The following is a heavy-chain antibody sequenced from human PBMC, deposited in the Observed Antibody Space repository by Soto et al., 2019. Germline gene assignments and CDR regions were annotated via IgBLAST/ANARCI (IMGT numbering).Heavy chain of an antibody. CDR1: GDSLSTNGVA. J-gene: IGHJ3*02. Sequence: QVQLQQSGPGLVKPSQTLSLTCAISGDSLSTNGVAWNWIRQSPSRGLEWLGRTYYRSKWYNDYALSVESRITINPDTSKNQFSLPLSSVPPEDTAVYYCARGIHNAFDIWGQGTVVTVSS. D-gene: IGHD3-10*01. CDR2: TYYRSKWYN. CDR3: ARGIHNAFDI. V-gene: IGHV6-1*01.